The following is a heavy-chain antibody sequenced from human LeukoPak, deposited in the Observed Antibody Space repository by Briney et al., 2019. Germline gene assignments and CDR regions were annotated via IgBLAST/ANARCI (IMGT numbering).Heavy chain of an antibody. Sequence: ASETLSLTCTVSGGSISSYYWSWIRQPPGKGLEWIGYIYYSGSTNYNPSLKSRVTISVNTSKNQFSLKLSSVTAADTAVYYCARGGRVLRFLEWPDWGQGTLVTVSS. CDR3: ARGGRVLRFLEWPD. D-gene: IGHD3-3*01. V-gene: IGHV4-59*01. CDR2: IYYSGST. CDR1: GGSISSYY. J-gene: IGHJ4*02.